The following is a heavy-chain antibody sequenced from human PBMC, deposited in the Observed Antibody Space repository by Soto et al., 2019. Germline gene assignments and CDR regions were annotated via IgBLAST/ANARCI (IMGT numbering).Heavy chain of an antibody. D-gene: IGHD6-13*01. V-gene: IGHV4-59*08. CDR2: IYYSGST. J-gene: IGHJ4*02. CDR1: GGSISSYY. CDR3: ARQRAAAGITHFDY. Sequence: VNTSETLSLTCTVSGGSISSYYWSWIRQPPGKGLEWIGYIYYSGSTNYNPSLKSRVTKSVDTSKNQFSLKLSSVTAADTAVYYCARQRAAAGITHFDYWGQGTLVTVSS.